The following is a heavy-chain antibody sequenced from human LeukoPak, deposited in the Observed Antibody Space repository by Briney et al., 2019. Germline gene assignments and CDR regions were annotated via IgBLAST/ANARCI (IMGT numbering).Heavy chain of an antibody. CDR3: ARDRRALDAFDI. CDR1: GFTVSSSY. Sequence: GGSLRLSCAASGFTVSSSYMSWVRQAPGKGLEWVSVLYSSGTTYYADSVKARFTISRDNSKNTLYLQMNSLRAEDTAVYYCARDRRALDAFDIWGQGTMVTLSS. CDR2: LYSSGTT. V-gene: IGHV3-53*01. D-gene: IGHD3-3*02. J-gene: IGHJ3*02.